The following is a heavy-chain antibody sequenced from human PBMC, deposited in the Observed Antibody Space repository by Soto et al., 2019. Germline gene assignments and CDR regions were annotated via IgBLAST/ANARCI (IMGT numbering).Heavy chain of an antibody. CDR1: GGSISDYS. CDR2: IHTSGNT. J-gene: IGHJ5*02. CDR3: ARASNIVRGARSFDH. V-gene: IGHV4-4*07. D-gene: IGHD3-10*01. Sequence: QVQLQESGPGLVKPSETLSLTCTVSGGSISDYSWSWIRQPAGKGLEWMGSIHTSGNTNHNPSLKSRVTMSVDTSKKQCSLKLSSVTAADTAVYYCARASNIVRGARSFDHWGQGTLVTVSS.